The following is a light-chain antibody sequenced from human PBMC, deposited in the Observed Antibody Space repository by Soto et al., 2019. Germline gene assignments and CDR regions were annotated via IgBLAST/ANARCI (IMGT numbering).Light chain of an antibody. CDR3: QPTRTYPRT. J-gene: IGKJ4*01. V-gene: IGKV1-9*01. Sequence: DIQLTQSPSFLSASVGDRVTITCRASQGIAASLAWYQQKPGNSPRLLIYADSTLQSGVPSRFSGSGSGTRGTLTISSLEPEDFATYYCQPTRTYPRTYGGGTKVEMK. CDR1: QGIAAS. CDR2: ADS.